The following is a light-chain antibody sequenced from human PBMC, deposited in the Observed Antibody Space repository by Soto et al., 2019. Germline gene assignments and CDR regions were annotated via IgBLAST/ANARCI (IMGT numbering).Light chain of an antibody. CDR3: QQRSSWPLLT. J-gene: IGKJ4*01. CDR1: PSVSNY. CDR2: DAS. Sequence: EIVFTQSPATLSLSPGGRTTLSCRARPSVSNYLAWFQQKPGQAPRLLIYDASNRATGIPARFSGSGSGTDFTLTISSLEPEDFAVYYCQQRSSWPLLTFGGGTKVEI. V-gene: IGKV3-11*01.